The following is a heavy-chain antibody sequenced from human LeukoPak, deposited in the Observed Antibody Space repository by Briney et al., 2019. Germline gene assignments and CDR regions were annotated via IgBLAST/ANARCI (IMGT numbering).Heavy chain of an antibody. J-gene: IGHJ4*02. CDR3: ARVWIFGVVRSPLDY. D-gene: IGHD3-3*01. Sequence: GASVKVSCKASGYTFTSYGISWVRQAPGQGLEWMGWISAYNGNTNYAQSLQGRVSMTTDTSTSTAYMELRSLRSDDTAVYYCARVWIFGVVRSPLDYWGQGTLVTVSS. V-gene: IGHV1-18*01. CDR2: ISAYNGNT. CDR1: GYTFTSYG.